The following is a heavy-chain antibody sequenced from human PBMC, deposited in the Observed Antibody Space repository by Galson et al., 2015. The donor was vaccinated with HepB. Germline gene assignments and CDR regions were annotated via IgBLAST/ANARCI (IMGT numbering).Heavy chain of an antibody. V-gene: IGHV3-23*01. CDR1: GLNFGGYT. J-gene: IGHJ4*02. D-gene: IGHD3-9*01. Sequence: SLRLSCAASGLNFGGYTMAWVRQAPGKGLEWVSSIISTGAATYHADSVKGRFTISRDNSKSTLYLQMNSLRAEDTAVYYCAMTKDWAYWGRGSLVTVSS. CDR2: IISTGAAT. CDR3: AMTKDWAY.